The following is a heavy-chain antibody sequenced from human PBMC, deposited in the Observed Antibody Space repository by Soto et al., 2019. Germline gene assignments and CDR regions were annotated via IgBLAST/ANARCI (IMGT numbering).Heavy chain of an antibody. CDR3: ARGKEMPLFYYYYGMDV. J-gene: IGHJ6*02. D-gene: IGHD2-2*01. CDR2: IWYDGSNK. CDR1: GFTFSSYG. Sequence: ESGGGVVQPGRSLRLSCAASGFTFSSYGMHWVRQAPGKGLEWVAVIWYDGSNKYYADSVKGRFTISRDNSKNTLYLQMNSLRAEDTAVYYCARGKEMPLFYYYYGMDVWGQGTTVTVSS. V-gene: IGHV3-33*01.